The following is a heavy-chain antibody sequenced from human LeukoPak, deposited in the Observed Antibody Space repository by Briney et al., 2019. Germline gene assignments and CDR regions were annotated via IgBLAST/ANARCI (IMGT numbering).Heavy chain of an antibody. D-gene: IGHD3-22*01. V-gene: IGHV3-33*01. CDR1: GFTFGSYG. Sequence: GGSLRLSCAASGFTFGSYGMHWVRQAPGKGLEWVAVIWYDGSNKYYAGSVKGRFTISRDNSKNTLYLQMNSLRAEDTAVYYCARDVSYYDSSGYQYYFDYWGQGTLVTVSS. J-gene: IGHJ4*02. CDR3: ARDVSYYDSSGYQYYFDY. CDR2: IWYDGSNK.